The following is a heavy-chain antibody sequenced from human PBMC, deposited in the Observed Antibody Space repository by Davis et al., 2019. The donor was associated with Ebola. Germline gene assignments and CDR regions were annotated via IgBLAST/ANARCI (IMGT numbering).Heavy chain of an antibody. CDR1: GFTFSSYA. J-gene: IGHJ4*02. CDR3: AKDLSTFYANYDFWSGYYTSYFDY. V-gene: IGHV3-23*01. CDR2: ISGSGGST. Sequence: GGSLRLSCAASGFTFSSYAMSCVRQAPGKGLEWVSAISGSGGSTYYADSVKGRFTISRDNSKNTLYLQMNSLRAEDTAVYYCAKDLSTFYANYDFWSGYYTSYFDYWGQGTLVTVSS. D-gene: IGHD3-3*01.